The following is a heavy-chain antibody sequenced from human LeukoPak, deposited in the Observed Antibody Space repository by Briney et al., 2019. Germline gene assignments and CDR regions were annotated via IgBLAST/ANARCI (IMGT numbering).Heavy chain of an antibody. CDR3: AKGASGWYYFDY. Sequence: PGGSLRLSCAASGFTFSSYAMSWVRQAPGKGLEWVSAISGSGGSTYYADSVKGRFTISRDSSKNTLYLQMNSLRAEDTAAYYCAKGASGWYYFDYWGQGTLVTVSS. V-gene: IGHV3-23*01. CDR1: GFTFSSYA. J-gene: IGHJ4*02. D-gene: IGHD6-19*01. CDR2: ISGSGGST.